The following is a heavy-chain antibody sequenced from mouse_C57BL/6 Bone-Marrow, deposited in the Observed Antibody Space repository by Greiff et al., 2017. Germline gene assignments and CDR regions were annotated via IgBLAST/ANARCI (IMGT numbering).Heavy chain of an antibody. CDR3: TRDGNCRGYAMDY. CDR1: GYTFTSYW. V-gene: IGHV1-55*01. D-gene: IGHD2-1*01. J-gene: IGHJ4*01. CDR2: LYPGSGST. Sequence: QVQLQQPGTELVKPGASVKMSCKASGYTFTSYWITWVKQRPGQGLEWIGDLYPGSGSTNYHEMFKSQATLTVDTSSSTAYMQLSSLTSEDSAVYYCTRDGNCRGYAMDYWGQGTSVTVSS.